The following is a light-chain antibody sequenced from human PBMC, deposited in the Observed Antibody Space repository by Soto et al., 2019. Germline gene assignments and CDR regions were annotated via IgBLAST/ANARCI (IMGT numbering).Light chain of an antibody. CDR1: NIASKS. Sequence: SDELTQPPSVSVAPGQTARITCGGNNIASKSVHWYQHRPGQAPVLVVHDDSDRPSGIPERFSGSNSENTATLTITRVEAVDEADYYCQVWDTSNDHVVFGGGTKLTVL. CDR2: DDS. V-gene: IGLV3-21*02. CDR3: QVWDTSNDHVV. J-gene: IGLJ2*01.